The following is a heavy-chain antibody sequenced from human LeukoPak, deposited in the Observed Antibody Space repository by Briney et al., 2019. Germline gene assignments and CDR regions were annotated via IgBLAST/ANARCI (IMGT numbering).Heavy chain of an antibody. J-gene: IGHJ4*02. CDR1: GYTFTTYW. Sequence: GASLKISCKGSGYTFTTYWIAWGRQLPGKGLEWMGSNYHGDSDTRYSPSFQGQVTMSADKSISTAYMQWSSLRASDTAMYYCARRRGSDLDYWGQGTLVTVSS. CDR3: ARRRGSDLDY. D-gene: IGHD6-6*01. CDR2: NYHGDSDT. V-gene: IGHV5-51*01.